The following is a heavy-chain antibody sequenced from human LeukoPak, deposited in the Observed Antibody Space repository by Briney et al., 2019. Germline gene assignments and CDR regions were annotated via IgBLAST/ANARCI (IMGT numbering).Heavy chain of an antibody. Sequence: PSETLSLTCAVYGGSFSGYYWSWIRQPPGKGLEWIGEINRSGSTNYNPSLKSRVTISVDTSKNQFSLKLSSVTAADTAVYYCARGGVWWLPGGMDVWGQGTTVTVSS. D-gene: IGHD5-12*01. CDR1: GGSFSGYY. CDR2: INRSGST. CDR3: ARGGVWWLPGGMDV. V-gene: IGHV4-34*01. J-gene: IGHJ6*02.